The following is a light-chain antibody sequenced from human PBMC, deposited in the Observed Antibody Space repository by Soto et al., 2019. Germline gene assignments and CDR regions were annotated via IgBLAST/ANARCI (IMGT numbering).Light chain of an antibody. CDR3: QKYSTYPWT. CDR1: QSISRW. V-gene: IGKV1-5*03. CDR2: KAS. J-gene: IGKJ1*01. Sequence: TRSLATVSASVGESVTISGRACQSISRWLAWYRQKPGKAPNLMIYKASSLESGVPSRFSGSGSGTEFTLTISSLQPGDLVTYYCQKYSTYPWTVGQGTKVDIK.